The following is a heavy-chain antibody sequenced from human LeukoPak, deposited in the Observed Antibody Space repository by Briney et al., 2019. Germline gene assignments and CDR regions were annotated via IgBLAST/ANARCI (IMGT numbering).Heavy chain of an antibody. J-gene: IGHJ4*02. V-gene: IGHV7-4-1*02. D-gene: IGHD1-26*01. CDR1: GYTFTSYA. Sequence: ASVKVSCKASGYTFTSYAMNWVRQAPGQGLEWMGWINTNTGNPTYAQGFTGRFVFSLDTSVSTAYLQISSLKAEDTAVYYCARSGIVGDTTSWWRTSPGASGSGIDYWGQGTLVTVSS. CDR2: INTNTGNP. CDR3: ARSGIVGDTTSWWRTSPGASGSGIDY.